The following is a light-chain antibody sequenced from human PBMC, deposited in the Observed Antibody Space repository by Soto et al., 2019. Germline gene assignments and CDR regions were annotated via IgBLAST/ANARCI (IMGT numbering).Light chain of an antibody. CDR3: QQYRDLPQT. CDR1: QSVRSNY. Sequence: ETVLTQSPGTLSLSPGERATLSCRASQSVRSNYLAWYQQKPGQAPRLLIYNSSTWATGIPDRFSGSGSGTDFTLTISRLEPEDFALYYCQQYRDLPQTFGQGTKVEMK. J-gene: IGKJ1*01. CDR2: NSS. V-gene: IGKV3-20*01.